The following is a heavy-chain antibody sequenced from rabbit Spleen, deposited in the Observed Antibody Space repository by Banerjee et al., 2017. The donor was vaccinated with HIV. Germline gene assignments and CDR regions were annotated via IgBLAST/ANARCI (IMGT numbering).Heavy chain of an antibody. CDR2: IYTGGSGGI. Sequence: QSLEESGGDLVKPGASLTLTCTASGFDLSNYYYIYWVRQAPGKGLEWIGCIYTGGSGGIYYASWARGRLTISKTSSTTVTLQMTSLTAADTATYFCGRSSNAGYAGYGYGSNLWGQGTSSPS. J-gene: IGHJ4*01. V-gene: IGHV1S40*01. CDR1: GFDLSNYYY. CDR3: GRSSNAGYAGYGYGSNL. D-gene: IGHD7-1*01.